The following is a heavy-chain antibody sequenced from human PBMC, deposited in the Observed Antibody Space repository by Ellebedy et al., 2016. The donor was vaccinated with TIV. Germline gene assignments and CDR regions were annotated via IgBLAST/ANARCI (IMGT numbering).Heavy chain of an antibody. CDR2: ISYDGRSK. D-gene: IGHD3-10*01. J-gene: IGHJ4*01. V-gene: IGHV3-30*18. Sequence: GESLKISCAASGFTFGNYATHWVRQTPGKGLEWVAVISYDGRSKYYSDSVRGRFTLSRDNSNDALYLQMDSLRTEDTAVYYCAKVQYYGTGSHLPANWGHGTLVTVSS. CDR3: AKVQYYGTGSHLPAN. CDR1: GFTFGNYA.